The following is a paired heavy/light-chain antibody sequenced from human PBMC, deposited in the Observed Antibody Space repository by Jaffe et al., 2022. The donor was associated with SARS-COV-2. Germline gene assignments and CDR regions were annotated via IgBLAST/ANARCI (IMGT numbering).Light chain of an antibody. CDR3: QQYSGSPWT. J-gene: IGKJ1*01. V-gene: IGKV3-20*01. CDR2: AAS. Sequence: VLTQSPDTLSLSPGERATLSCRASQIISSSHFAWYQQKRGQAPRLLIYAASSRATDIPDRFSGSGSGTDFTLTISRLEPEDVAVYYCQQYSGSPWTFGQGTKVEIK. CDR1: QIISSSH.
Heavy chain of an antibody. CDR2: IRRDGGEI. CDR1: GFSFSSHW. CDR3: ARIEGIEGTGIWFLDL. J-gene: IGHJ2*01. Sequence: EVQLVESGGGLVQPGGALRLSCAASGFSFSSHWMSWVRQAPGKGLEWVANIRRDGGEIYYIDSVEGRFTISRDNAKNSLFLQMNSLRGDDTAVYYCARIEGIEGTGIWFLDLWGRGTLVTVSS. D-gene: IGHD6-13*01. V-gene: IGHV3-7*01.